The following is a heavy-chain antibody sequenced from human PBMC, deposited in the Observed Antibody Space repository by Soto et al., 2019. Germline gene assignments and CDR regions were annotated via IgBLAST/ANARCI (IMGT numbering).Heavy chain of an antibody. V-gene: IGHV1-3*01. CDR3: ARDTLLHYDSSGSIFGEYFQH. Sequence: ASVKVSCKASGHTFTNYAMHWVRQAPGQRLEWMGWINAGNGNTKYSQKFQGRVTITRDTSASTAYMELSSLRSEDTAVYYCARDTLLHYDSSGSIFGEYFQHWGQGTLDTVSS. CDR2: INAGNGNT. J-gene: IGHJ1*01. D-gene: IGHD3-22*01. CDR1: GHTFTNYA.